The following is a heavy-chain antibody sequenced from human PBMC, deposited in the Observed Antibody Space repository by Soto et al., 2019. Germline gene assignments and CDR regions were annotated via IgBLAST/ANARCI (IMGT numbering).Heavy chain of an antibody. D-gene: IGHD2-2*01. CDR3: STSVYCSTTRCYYYYGLDV. CDR1: GGTFSSHS. J-gene: IGHJ6*02. Sequence: QVQLVQSGAEVKTPGSSVKVSCKVSGGTFSSHSINWVRQAPGQGPEWMGGIIPIFGTENYAQKFQGRVTITADESTSTDYMELSSLTSEDTALYYCSTSVYCSTTRCYYYYGLDVWGQGTTVIVSS. CDR2: IIPIFGTE. V-gene: IGHV1-69*01.